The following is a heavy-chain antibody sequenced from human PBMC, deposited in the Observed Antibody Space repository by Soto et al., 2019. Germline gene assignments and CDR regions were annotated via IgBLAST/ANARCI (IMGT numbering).Heavy chain of an antibody. V-gene: IGHV3-30*18. CDR3: AKALGYCISTSCYAGGYYYGMDV. Sequence: AGSLRLSCAASGFTFSSYGMHWVRQAPGKGLEWVAVISYDGSNKYYADSVKGRFTISRDNSKNTLYLQMNSLRAEDTAVYYCAKALGYCISTSCYAGGYYYGMDVWGQGTTVTVSS. D-gene: IGHD2-2*01. J-gene: IGHJ6*02. CDR1: GFTFSSYG. CDR2: ISYDGSNK.